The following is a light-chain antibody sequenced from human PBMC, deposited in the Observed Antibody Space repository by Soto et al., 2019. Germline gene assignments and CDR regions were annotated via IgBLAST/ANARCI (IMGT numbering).Light chain of an antibody. CDR2: DAS. CDR1: QSVSSY. V-gene: IGKV3-11*01. J-gene: IGKJ3*01. Sequence: EIVLTQSPATLSLSPGERATLSCRASQSVSSYLAWYQQKPGQAPRLLIYDASNRATGIPARFSGSGSGTVFTLAISSLEPEDCAVYYCQQRSYWPFTFGPGTKVDIK. CDR3: QQRSYWPFT.